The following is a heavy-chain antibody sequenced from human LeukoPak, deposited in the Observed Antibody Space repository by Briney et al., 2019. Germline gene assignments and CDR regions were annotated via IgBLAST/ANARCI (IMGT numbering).Heavy chain of an antibody. D-gene: IGHD4-17*01. CDR1: GGSFSGYY. Sequence: PSETLSLTCAVYGGSFSGYYWSWIRQPPGKGLEWIGEINHSGSTNYNPSLKSRVTISVDTSKNQFSLKLSSVTAADTAVYYCASSTVTTPWYFDLWGRGTLVTVSS. J-gene: IGHJ2*01. V-gene: IGHV4-34*01. CDR2: INHSGST. CDR3: ASSTVTTPWYFDL.